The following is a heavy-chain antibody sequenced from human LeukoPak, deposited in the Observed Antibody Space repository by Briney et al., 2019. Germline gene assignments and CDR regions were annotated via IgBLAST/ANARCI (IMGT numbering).Heavy chain of an antibody. D-gene: IGHD6-19*01. CDR1: GFIFSNSA. J-gene: IGHJ4*02. Sequence: PGGSLRLSCAAPGFIFSNSAMQSVPQAPGKGLGWEAVISYDGSNKYYADSVKGRFTISRDNSKNTLYQQMNSLRAEDTGVYYCAKDIEEWLVKGGGCFDYWGQGTLVTVSS. CDR2: ISYDGSNK. V-gene: IGHV3-30*18. CDR3: AKDIEEWLVKGGGCFDY.